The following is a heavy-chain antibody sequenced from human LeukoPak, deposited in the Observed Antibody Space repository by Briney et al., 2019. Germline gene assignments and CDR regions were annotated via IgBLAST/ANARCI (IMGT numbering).Heavy chain of an antibody. D-gene: IGHD2-15*01. V-gene: IGHV3-21*01. Sequence: GGSLRLSCAASGFTLSSYSMNWVRQAPGKGLEWVSSISSSSSYIYYADSVKGRFTISRDNAKNSLYLQMNSLRAEDTAVYYCAVLRSGGSLTYDHWGQGTLVTVSS. CDR1: GFTLSSYS. CDR2: ISSSSSYI. J-gene: IGHJ4*02. CDR3: AVLRSGGSLTYDH.